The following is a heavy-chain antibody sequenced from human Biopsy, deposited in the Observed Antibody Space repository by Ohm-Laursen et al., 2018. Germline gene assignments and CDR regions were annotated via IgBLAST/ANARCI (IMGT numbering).Heavy chain of an antibody. J-gene: IGHJ5*02. CDR3: AGATSGTSLYDP. CDR2: ISHSGGT. Sequence: SQTLSLTCIVSGASISSAAYHWSWIRQLPGKGLEWIGYISHSGGTSYNPSLRSLVTISTDTSTNQFSLKVRSVTAADTAMYYCAGATSGTSLYDPWGQGILVAVSS. D-gene: IGHD6-13*01. V-gene: IGHV4-31*01. CDR1: GASISSAAYH.